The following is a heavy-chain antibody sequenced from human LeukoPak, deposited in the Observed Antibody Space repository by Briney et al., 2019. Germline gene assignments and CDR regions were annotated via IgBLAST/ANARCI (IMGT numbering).Heavy chain of an antibody. J-gene: IGHJ6*02. CDR3: ARGPIAVAGTFYYYYGMDV. Sequence: PSETLSLTCTVSGGSISSYYWSWIRQPPGKGLEWIGYIYYSGSTNYNPSLKSRVTISVDTSKNQFSLKLSSMTAADTAVYYCARGPIAVAGTFYYYYGMDVWGQGTTVTVSS. V-gene: IGHV4-59*08. D-gene: IGHD6-19*01. CDR1: GGSISSYY. CDR2: IYYSGST.